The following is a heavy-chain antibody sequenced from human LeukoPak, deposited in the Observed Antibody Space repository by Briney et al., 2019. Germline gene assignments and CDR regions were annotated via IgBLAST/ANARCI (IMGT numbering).Heavy chain of an antibody. Sequence: GGSLRPSCALSGFTPSIDRMRCGRHAPGKGLEWVANMKQDGSEKYYVDSVKGRFTISRDNAKNSLYLEMNCLRAGDTAVYYCARDRATYGYWGQGTLVTVSS. CDR2: MKQDGSEK. CDR3: ARDRATYGY. D-gene: IGHD3-10*01. V-gene: IGHV3-7*04. CDR1: GFTPSIDR. J-gene: IGHJ4*02.